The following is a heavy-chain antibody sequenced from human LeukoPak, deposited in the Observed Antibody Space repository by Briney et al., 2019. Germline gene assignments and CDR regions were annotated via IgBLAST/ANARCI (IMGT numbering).Heavy chain of an antibody. V-gene: IGHV3-7*01. Sequence: PGGSLRLSCAASGFTFSSYWMSWVRQAPGKGLEWVANIKQDGSEKYYVDSVKGRFTISRDNAKNSLYLQMSSLRAEDTAVYYCARGATGSLRYSSGWPGGSWGQGTLVTVSS. D-gene: IGHD6-19*01. CDR1: GFTFSSYW. CDR3: ARGATGSLRYSSGWPGGS. CDR2: IKQDGSEK. J-gene: IGHJ5*02.